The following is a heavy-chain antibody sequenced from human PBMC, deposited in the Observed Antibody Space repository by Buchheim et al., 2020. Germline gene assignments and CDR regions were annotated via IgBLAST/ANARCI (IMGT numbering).Heavy chain of an antibody. Sequence: EVQLVESGGGLVQPGGSLRLSCAASGFTFSSYEMNWVRQAPGKGLEWVSYISSSGSTIYYADSEKGRFTISRDNAKNSLYLQMNSLRAEDTAVYYCARDRRHDYGDYLYYYYGMDVWGQGTT. D-gene: IGHD4-17*01. J-gene: IGHJ6*02. V-gene: IGHV3-48*03. CDR3: ARDRRHDYGDYLYYYYGMDV. CDR2: ISSSGSTI. CDR1: GFTFSSYE.